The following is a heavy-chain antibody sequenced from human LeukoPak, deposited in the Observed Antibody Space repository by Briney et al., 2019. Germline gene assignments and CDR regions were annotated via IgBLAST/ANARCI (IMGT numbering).Heavy chain of an antibody. CDR3: ATDYCSGGSCYVGAFDI. V-gene: IGHV1-24*01. CDR2: FDPEDGET. Sequence: ASVKVSCKVSGYTLTELSMHWVRQAPGKGLEWMGGFDPEDGETIYAQKFQGRVTMTEDTSTDTAYMELSSLRSEGTAVYYCATDYCSGGSCYVGAFDIWGQGTMVTVSS. D-gene: IGHD2-15*01. J-gene: IGHJ3*02. CDR1: GYTLTELS.